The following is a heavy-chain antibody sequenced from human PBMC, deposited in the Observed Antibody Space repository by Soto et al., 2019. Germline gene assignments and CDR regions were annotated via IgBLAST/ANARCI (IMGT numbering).Heavy chain of an antibody. CDR3: ARGGGYDSFDF. CDR2: IYHSGST. CDR1: GGTSIGGGCS. J-gene: IGHJ4*02. V-gene: IGHV4-30-2*01. D-gene: IGHD2-15*01. Sequence: VAGGTSIGGGCSWSCIRQPPGKGLEWIGYIYHSGSTYYNPSLKSRVTISVDRSKNQFSLKLSSVTAADTAVYYCARGGGYDSFDFWGQGIQVTVSS.